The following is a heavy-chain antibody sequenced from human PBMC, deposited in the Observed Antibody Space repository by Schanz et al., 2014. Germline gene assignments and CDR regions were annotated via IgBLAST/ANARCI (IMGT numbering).Heavy chain of an antibody. CDR2: ISPNSGDT. J-gene: IGHJ6*02. V-gene: IGHV1-2*02. CDR3: ARENKDYDSILNKFFHYGLDL. Sequence: QVQLVQSGPAVKKPGASMKVSCLASGYSFTEYFLHWVRQAPGQGLEWMGWISPNSGDTHSAQKFQGRVTMTWDRSISTANMELSRLRSDDTAVYYCARENKDYDSILNKFFHYGLDLWGQGTTVTVSS. D-gene: IGHD3-3*02. CDR1: GYSFTEYF.